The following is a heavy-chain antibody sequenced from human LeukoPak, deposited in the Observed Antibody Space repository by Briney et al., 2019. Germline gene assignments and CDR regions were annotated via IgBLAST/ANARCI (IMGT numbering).Heavy chain of an antibody. CDR1: GGSFSDYY. Sequence: PSETLSLTCAVYGGSFSDYYWSWIRQPPGKGLEWIGEINHSGSTKYNPSLKSRVTTSVDTSKNQFSLKLSSVTAADTAVYYCARQLEDYYYYGMDVWGQGTTVTVSS. D-gene: IGHD1-1*01. CDR3: ARQLEDYYYYGMDV. CDR2: INHSGST. V-gene: IGHV4-34*01. J-gene: IGHJ6*02.